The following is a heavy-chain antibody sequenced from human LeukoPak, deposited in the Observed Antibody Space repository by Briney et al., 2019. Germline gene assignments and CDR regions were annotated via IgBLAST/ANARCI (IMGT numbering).Heavy chain of an antibody. CDR2: IKQDGSEK. Sequence: GGSLRLSCAASGFTFSSYWMSWVRQAPGKGLEWVANIKQDGSEKYYVDSVKGRFTISRDNAKSSLYLQMNSLRAEDTAVYYCARSLQLWSPGANYYFDYWGQGTLVTVSS. J-gene: IGHJ4*02. D-gene: IGHD5-18*01. CDR1: GFTFSSYW. V-gene: IGHV3-7*01. CDR3: ARSLQLWSPGANYYFDY.